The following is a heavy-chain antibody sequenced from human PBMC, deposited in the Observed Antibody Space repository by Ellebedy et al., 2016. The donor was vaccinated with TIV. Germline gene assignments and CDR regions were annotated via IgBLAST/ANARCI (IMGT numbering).Heavy chain of an antibody. CDR2: IKQDGSAK. Sequence: GESLKISXAASGFTFSSYAMSWVRQAPGKGLEWVANIKQDGSAKYYVDSVKGRFTISRDNAKNSVYLQMNNLRAEDTAVYYCARRYMDVWGKGTTVTVSS. J-gene: IGHJ6*03. V-gene: IGHV3-7*01. CDR3: ARRYMDV. CDR1: GFTFSSYA.